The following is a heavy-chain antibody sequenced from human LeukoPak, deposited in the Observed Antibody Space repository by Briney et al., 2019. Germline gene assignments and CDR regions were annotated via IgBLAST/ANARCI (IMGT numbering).Heavy chain of an antibody. CDR2: IRYDGSNK. CDR3: AKVGKGLYSYGYHDAFDI. V-gene: IGHV3-30*02. Sequence: GGSLRLSCAASGFTFSSYGMHWVRQAPGKGLERVAFIRYDGSNKYYADSVKGRFTISRDNSKNTLYLQMNSLRAEDTAVYYCAKVGKGLYSYGYHDAFDIWGQGTMVTASS. D-gene: IGHD5-18*01. CDR1: GFTFSSYG. J-gene: IGHJ3*02.